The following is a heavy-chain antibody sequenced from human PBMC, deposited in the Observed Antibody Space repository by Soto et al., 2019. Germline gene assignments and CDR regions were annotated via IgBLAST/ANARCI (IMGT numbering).Heavy chain of an antibody. CDR3: TGITWFRGMGV. D-gene: IGHD3-10*01. Sequence: SQTLSLTCVISGDSVSSNSAGWNWIRQSPSRGLEWLGRTYYKSKWNNDYALSVKSRITINPDTSKNQFSLHLYSVTPEDTAVYYCTGITWFRGMGVWGQGTTVTVSS. V-gene: IGHV6-1*01. CDR1: GDSVSSNSAG. CDR2: TYYKSKWNN. J-gene: IGHJ6*02.